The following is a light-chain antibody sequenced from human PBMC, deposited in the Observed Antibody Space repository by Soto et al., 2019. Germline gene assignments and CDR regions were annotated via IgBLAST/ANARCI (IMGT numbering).Light chain of an antibody. CDR2: GAF. CDR3: QQYGSSPRT. CDR1: QYITNSQ. J-gene: IGKJ1*01. Sequence: EIVLTQSPGTLSLSPGERATLFCRATQYITNSQLAWYQQKPGQAPRLLIFGAFNRATGIPDRFSGSGSGTDFTLTISRLEPEDFAVYYCQQYGSSPRTFGQGTKVDI. V-gene: IGKV3-20*01.